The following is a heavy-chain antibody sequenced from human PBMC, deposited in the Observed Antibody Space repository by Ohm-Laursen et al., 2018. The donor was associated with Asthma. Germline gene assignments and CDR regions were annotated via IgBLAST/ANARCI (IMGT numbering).Heavy chain of an antibody. CDR2: GGSYYDGGLK. J-gene: IGHJ4*02. V-gene: IGHV3-30-3*01. CDR1: GFTFSSFA. D-gene: IGHD3-10*01. Sequence: SLRLSCAASGFTFSSFAMHWVRQAPGKGLEWVAVGGSYYDGGLKYYADSVKGRFTISRDNSKNTLYLQMNSLRAEDTAVYYCARAELGELLMLGYWGQGTLVTVSS. CDR3: ARAELGELLMLGY.